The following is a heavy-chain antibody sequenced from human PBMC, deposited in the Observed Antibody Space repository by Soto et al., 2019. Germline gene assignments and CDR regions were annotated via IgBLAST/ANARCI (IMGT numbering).Heavy chain of an antibody. Sequence: EVQLVESGGGLVKPGGSLRLSCAASGFTFSSYSMNWVRQAPGKGLEWVSSISSSSSYIYYADSVKGRFTISRDNAKNSPYLQKNSLRAEDTAVDFRAENLKSYLDFLGWYYDYWGQGTLVTVSS. CDR1: GFTFSSYS. J-gene: IGHJ4*02. V-gene: IGHV3-21*01. CDR2: ISSSSSYI. D-gene: IGHD3-3*01. CDR3: AENLKSYLDFLGWYYDY.